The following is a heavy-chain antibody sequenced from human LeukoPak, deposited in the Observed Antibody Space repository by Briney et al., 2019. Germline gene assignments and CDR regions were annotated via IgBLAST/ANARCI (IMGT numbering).Heavy chain of an antibody. D-gene: IGHD4-4*01. V-gene: IGHV3-30-3*01. Sequence: GGSLRLSCAASGFTSSSYAMHWVRQAPGKGLEWVAVISYDGSNKYYADSVKGRFTISRDNSKNTLYLQMNSLRAEDTAVYYCASVASVTSYYYYFGMDVWGQGTSVTVSS. CDR1: GFTSSSYA. J-gene: IGHJ6*02. CDR3: ASVASVTSYYYYFGMDV. CDR2: ISYDGSNK.